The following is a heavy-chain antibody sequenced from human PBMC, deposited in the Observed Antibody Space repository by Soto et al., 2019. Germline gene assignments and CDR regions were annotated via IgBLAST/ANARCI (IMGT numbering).Heavy chain of an antibody. CDR3: AKVRPVVVVAATGYFQH. V-gene: IGHV3-23*01. J-gene: IGHJ1*01. Sequence: GGALRLSCAASGFTFSSYAMSWVRQAPGKGLEWVSAISGSGGSTYYADSVKGRFTISRDNSKNTLYLQMNSLRAEDTAVYYCAKVRPVVVVAATGYFQHWGQGTLVTVSS. CDR2: ISGSGGST. D-gene: IGHD2-15*01. CDR1: GFTFSSYA.